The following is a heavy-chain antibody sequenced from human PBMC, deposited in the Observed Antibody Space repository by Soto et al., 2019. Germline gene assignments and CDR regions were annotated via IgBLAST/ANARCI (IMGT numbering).Heavy chain of an antibody. CDR3: AREYYYYGMDV. Sequence: EVQLVESGGGLVKPGGSLRLSRAASGFTFSNAWMSWVRQAPGKGLEWVGRIKSKTDGGTTDYAAPVKGRFTISRDDSKNTLYLQMNSLRAEDTAVYYCAREYYYYGMDVWGQGTTVTVSS. V-gene: IGHV3-15*01. CDR2: IKSKTDGGTT. J-gene: IGHJ6*02. CDR1: GFTFSNAW.